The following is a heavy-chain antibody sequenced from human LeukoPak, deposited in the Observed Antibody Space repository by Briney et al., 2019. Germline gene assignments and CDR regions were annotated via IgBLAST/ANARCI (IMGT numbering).Heavy chain of an antibody. D-gene: IGHD4-17*01. CDR1: GYTFTSYG. CDR3: ARDYSYGDHFDY. V-gene: IGHV1-2*02. Sequence: ASVKVSCKASGYTFTSYGISWVRQAPGQGLEWMGWINPNSGGTNYAQKFQGRVTMTRDTSISTAYMELSRLRSDDTAVYYCARDYSYGDHFDYWGQGTLVTVSS. J-gene: IGHJ4*02. CDR2: INPNSGGT.